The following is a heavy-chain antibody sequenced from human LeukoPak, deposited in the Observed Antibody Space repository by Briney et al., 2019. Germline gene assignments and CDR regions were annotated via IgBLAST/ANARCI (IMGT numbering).Heavy chain of an antibody. CDR1: GFTFSSYA. Sequence: GGSLRLSCAASGFTFSSYAMHWVRQAPGKGLEWVAVISYDGSNKYYADPVKGRFTISRDNSKNTLYLQMNSLRAEDTAVYYCARVPYADVWGQGTTVTVSS. CDR2: ISYDGSNK. J-gene: IGHJ6*02. CDR3: ARVPYADV. V-gene: IGHV3-30-3*01.